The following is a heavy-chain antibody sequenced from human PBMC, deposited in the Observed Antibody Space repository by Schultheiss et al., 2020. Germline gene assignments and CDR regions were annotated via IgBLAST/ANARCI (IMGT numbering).Heavy chain of an antibody. V-gene: IGHV3-49*03. J-gene: IGHJ4*02. D-gene: IGHD6-6*01. CDR1: GFTFGDYA. CDR2: IRSKAYGGTT. CDR3: TRDGPYSSSDY. Sequence: GESLKISCTASGFTFGDYAMSWFRQAPGKGLEWVGFIRSKAYGGTTEYAASVKGRFTISRDDSKSIAYLQMNSLKTEDTAVYYCTRDGPYSSSDYWGQGTLVTVSS.